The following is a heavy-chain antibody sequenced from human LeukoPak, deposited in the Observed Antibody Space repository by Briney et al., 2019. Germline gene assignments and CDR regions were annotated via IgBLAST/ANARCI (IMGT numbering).Heavy chain of an antibody. J-gene: IGHJ4*02. D-gene: IGHD7-27*01. V-gene: IGHV4-61*02. CDR2: IYTSGST. Sequence: SQTLSLTYTVSGGSISSGSYYWSWIRQPAGKGLEWIGRIYTSGSTNYNPSLKSRVTISVDTSKNQFSLKLSSVTAADTAVYYCAREELGIDYWGQGTLVTVSS. CDR3: AREELGIDY. CDR1: GGSISSGSYY.